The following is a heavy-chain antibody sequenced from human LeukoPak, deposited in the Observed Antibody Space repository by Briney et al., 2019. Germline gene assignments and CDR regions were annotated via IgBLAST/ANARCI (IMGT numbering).Heavy chain of an antibody. CDR3: ARRRARVPAALNAFDI. Sequence: SETLSLTWAVYAASLSGYYWSWICQPPGKGLEWIGEINHSGSTNYNPSLKSRVTISVDTSKNQFSLKLSSVTAADTAVYYCARRRARVPAALNAFDIWGQGTMVTVSS. CDR1: AASLSGYY. V-gene: IGHV4-34*01. CDR2: INHSGST. J-gene: IGHJ3*02. D-gene: IGHD2-2*01.